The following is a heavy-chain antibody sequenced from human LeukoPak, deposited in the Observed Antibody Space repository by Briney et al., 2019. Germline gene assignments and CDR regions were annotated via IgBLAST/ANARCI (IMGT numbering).Heavy chain of an antibody. D-gene: IGHD1-14*01. Sequence: GGSLRLSCAASGFTFSSYAMSCGRQAPGKGLEWVSSISSHSSYIYYADSVKGRFTVSRDNAKSSLYLQMNSLRAEDTAVYYCARENPPRWFDPWGQGTLVTVSS. CDR1: GFTFSSYA. J-gene: IGHJ5*02. CDR2: ISSHSSYI. V-gene: IGHV3-21*01. CDR3: ARENPPRWFDP.